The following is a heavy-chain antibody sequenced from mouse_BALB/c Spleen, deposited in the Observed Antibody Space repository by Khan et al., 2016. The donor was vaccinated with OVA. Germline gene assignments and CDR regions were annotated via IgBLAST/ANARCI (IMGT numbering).Heavy chain of an antibody. CDR1: GFTFSDYY. CDR2: ISNRGSTT. J-gene: IGHJ3*01. V-gene: IGHV5-12*02. D-gene: IGHD2-3*01. Sequence: EVELVESGGGLVQPGGSLKLSCATSGFTFSDYYMYWVRQTPEKRLEWVAYISNRGSTTYYPATLRGRFTISRDNAKHTLYLQMSRLKSEDTAVYYCTREGDDGGLAYWGQGTLVTVSA. CDR3: TREGDDGGLAY.